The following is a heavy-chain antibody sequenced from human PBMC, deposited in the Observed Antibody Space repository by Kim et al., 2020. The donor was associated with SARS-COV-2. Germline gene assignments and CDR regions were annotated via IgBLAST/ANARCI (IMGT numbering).Heavy chain of an antibody. D-gene: IGHD3-9*01. J-gene: IGHJ5*02. CDR1: GFTFSSYG. Sequence: GGSLRLSCAASGFTFSSYGMHWVRQAPGKGLEWVAVIWYDGSNKYYADSVKGRFTISRDNSKNTLYLQMNSLRAEDTAVYYCARDGLDILTGLGFSGFDPWGQGTLVTVSS. V-gene: IGHV3-33*01. CDR2: IWYDGSNK. CDR3: ARDGLDILTGLGFSGFDP.